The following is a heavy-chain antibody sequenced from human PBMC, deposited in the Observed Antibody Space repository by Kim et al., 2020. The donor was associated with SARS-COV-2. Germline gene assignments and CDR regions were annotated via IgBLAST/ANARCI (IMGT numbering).Heavy chain of an antibody. D-gene: IGHD3-9*01. CDR2: VSGDGSRT. CDR1: GFTFSSYW. J-gene: IGHJ4*02. V-gene: IGHV3-74*01. CDR3: ARDGMSDWYSFDS. Sequence: GGSLRLSCAASGFTFSSYWMHWVRQAPGKGLVWVSGVSGDGSRTKYADSVKGRFTISRDNAKNTLYLQMNSLRVEDTAVYYCARDGMSDWYSFDSCGQGTLGTVSS.